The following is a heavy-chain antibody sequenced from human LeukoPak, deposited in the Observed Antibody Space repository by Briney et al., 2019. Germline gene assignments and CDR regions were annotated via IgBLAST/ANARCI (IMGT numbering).Heavy chain of an antibody. CDR1: GYTFTSYG. D-gene: IGHD2-21*01. CDR3: ARDRQCGY. CDR2: ISPYIGNT. J-gene: IGHJ4*02. V-gene: IGHV1-18*01. Sequence: VASVKVSCKASGYTFTSYGISWVRQAPGQGLEWMGWISPYIGNTNYAPKLQGRLTMTTDTSTSTAYMELRSLRSDDTAVYYCARDRQCGYWGQGTLVTVSS.